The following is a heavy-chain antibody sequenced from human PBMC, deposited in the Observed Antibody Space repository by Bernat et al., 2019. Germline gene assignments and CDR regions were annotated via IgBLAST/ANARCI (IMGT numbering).Heavy chain of an antibody. Sequence: QVQLVQSGAEVKKPGASVKVSCKASGYTFTSYAMHWVRQAPGQRLEWMGWINAGNGNTKYSQKFQGRVTITRDTSASTAYMELSSLRSEDTAVYYCARGAGGARDGYKYWGQGTLVTVSS. J-gene: IGHJ4*02. CDR2: INAGNGNT. CDR3: ARGAGGARDGYKY. CDR1: GYTFTSYA. V-gene: IGHV1-3*01. D-gene: IGHD5-24*01.